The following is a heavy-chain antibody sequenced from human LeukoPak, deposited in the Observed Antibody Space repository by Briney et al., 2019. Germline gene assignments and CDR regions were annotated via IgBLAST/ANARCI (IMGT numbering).Heavy chain of an antibody. Sequence: GGSLRLSCAASGFTFSSYAMHWVRQAPGKGLEWVAVISYDGSNKYYADSVKGRFTISRDSSKNTLYLQMNSLRAEDTAVYYCATGDQWLVPGYLQYWGQGTLVTVSS. CDR3: ATGDQWLVPGYLQY. V-gene: IGHV3-30*04. D-gene: IGHD6-19*01. J-gene: IGHJ1*01. CDR2: ISYDGSNK. CDR1: GFTFSSYA.